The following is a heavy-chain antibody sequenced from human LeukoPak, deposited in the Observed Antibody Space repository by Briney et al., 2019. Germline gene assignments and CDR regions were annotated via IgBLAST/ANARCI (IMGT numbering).Heavy chain of an antibody. V-gene: IGHV1-2*02. Sequence: ASVKVSCKASGYTFTDYYIHWVRPAPGQGLEWMGRISPNSGYTNYARKFQDRVTMARDTSLNTAYMELTRLRSDDTAMFYCARVTTSDSYVGWYFDYWGQGTLVTVSS. J-gene: IGHJ4*02. D-gene: IGHD2-21*02. CDR1: GYTFTDYY. CDR3: ARVTTSDSYVGWYFDY. CDR2: ISPNSGYT.